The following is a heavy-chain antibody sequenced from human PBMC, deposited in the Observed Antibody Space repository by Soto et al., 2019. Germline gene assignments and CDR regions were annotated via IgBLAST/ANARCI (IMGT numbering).Heavy chain of an antibody. V-gene: IGHV1-2*04. J-gene: IGHJ4*02. D-gene: IGHD4-17*01. CDR1: GYTFTGYY. CDR3: ATQRDYGDYGAFDY. Sequence: ASVKVSCKASGYTFTGYYMHWVRQAPGQGLKWMGWINPNSGGTNYAQKFQGWVTMTRDTSISTAYMELSRLRSDDTAVYYCATQRDYGDYGAFDYWGQGTLVTVSS. CDR2: INPNSGGT.